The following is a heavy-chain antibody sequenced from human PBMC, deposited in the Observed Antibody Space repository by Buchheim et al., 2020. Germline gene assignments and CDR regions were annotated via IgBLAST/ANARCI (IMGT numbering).Heavy chain of an antibody. CDR2: INHSGST. V-gene: IGHV4-34*01. D-gene: IGHD1-14*01. CDR3: ARGRSGYYYYGMDV. J-gene: IGHJ6*02. Sequence: QVQLQQWGAGLLKPSETLSLTCAVYGGSFSGYYWSWIRQPPGKGLEWIGEINHSGSTNYNPSLKSRVTISVDTSKNQFSLKLSSVTAADTSVYYCARGRSGYYYYGMDVWGQGTT. CDR1: GGSFSGYY.